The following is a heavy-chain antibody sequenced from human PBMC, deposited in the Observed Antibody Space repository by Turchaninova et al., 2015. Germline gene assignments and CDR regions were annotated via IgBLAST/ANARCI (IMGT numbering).Heavy chain of an antibody. Sequence: EVQLAQSKAEVKKPGESLKIPCTTSGYTFTTYWIAWVRQMPGKGLECMGITNPGDSHTTYSPSFQGQVTSSVDKSTNTAYLQWSTLEASDTAIYYCARATPRGSSNWPYFDSWGPGTLVTVSS. J-gene: IGHJ4*02. CDR1: GYTFTTYW. CDR2: TNPGDSHT. CDR3: ARATPRGSSNWPYFDS. D-gene: IGHD3-16*01. V-gene: IGHV5-51*01.